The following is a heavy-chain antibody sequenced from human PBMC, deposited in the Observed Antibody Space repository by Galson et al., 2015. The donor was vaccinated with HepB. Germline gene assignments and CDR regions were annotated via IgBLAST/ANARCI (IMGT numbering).Heavy chain of an antibody. V-gene: IGHV3-30-3*01. CDR3: ARKALAGYYSPGWFDP. J-gene: IGHJ5*02. D-gene: IGHD3-9*01. CDR1: GFTFSSYA. CDR2: ISYDGSNK. Sequence: SLRLSCAASGFTFSSYAMHWVRQAPGKGLEWVAVISYDGSNKYYADSVKGRFTISRDNSKNTLYLQMNSLRAEDTAVYYCARKALAGYYSPGWFDPWGQGTLVTVSS.